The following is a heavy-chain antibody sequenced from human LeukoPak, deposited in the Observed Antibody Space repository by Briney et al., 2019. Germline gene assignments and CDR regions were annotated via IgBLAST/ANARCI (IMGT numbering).Heavy chain of an antibody. V-gene: IGHV3-21*01. CDR2: ISSSSSYI. J-gene: IGHJ4*02. CDR3: ARLSGSYGGY. CDR1: GFTFSSYS. D-gene: IGHD1-26*01. Sequence: GGSLRLSCAASGFTFSSYSMNWVRQAPGKGLEWVSSISSSSSYIYYADSVKGRFTISRDNAKNSLYLQMNSLRAEDTAVYCCARLSGSYGGYWGQGTLVTVSS.